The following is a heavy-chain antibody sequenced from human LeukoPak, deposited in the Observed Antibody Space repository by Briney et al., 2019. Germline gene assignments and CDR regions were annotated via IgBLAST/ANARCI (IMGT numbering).Heavy chain of an antibody. Sequence: YPSETLSLTCTVSGGSISSGGYYWSWIRQHPGKGLEWIGYIYYSGSTYYNPSLKSRVTISVDTSKNQFSLKLSSVTAADTAVYYCARGSGASQTRWFKTEPDYFDYWGQGTLVTVSS. D-gene: IGHD1-26*01. V-gene: IGHV4-31*03. J-gene: IGHJ4*02. CDR2: IYYSGST. CDR1: GGSISSGGYY. CDR3: ARGSGASQTRWFKTEPDYFDY.